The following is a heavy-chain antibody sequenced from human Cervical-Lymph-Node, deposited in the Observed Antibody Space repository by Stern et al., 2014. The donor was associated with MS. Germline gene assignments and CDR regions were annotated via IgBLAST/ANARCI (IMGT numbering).Heavy chain of an antibody. D-gene: IGHD1-14*01. Sequence: EVQLVESGGGLVQPGGSLRLSCAASGFTVTDNYMTWVRQAPGKGLEWVSVIYSGGSTHYADSVKGRFTISRDNSKNTLYLQMNSLRPEDTAVYYCARGGKAENDYWGQGTLVTVSS. V-gene: IGHV3-66*02. J-gene: IGHJ4*02. CDR3: ARGGKAENDY. CDR1: GFTVTDNY. CDR2: IYSGGST.